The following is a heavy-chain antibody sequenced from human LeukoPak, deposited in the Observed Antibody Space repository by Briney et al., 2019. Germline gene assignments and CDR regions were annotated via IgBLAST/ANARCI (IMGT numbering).Heavy chain of an antibody. D-gene: IGHD3-10*02. Sequence: GGSLRLSCAAYGFTFSSYSMNWVRQAPGKGLEWVSFISTSSSYIYYADSVKGRFTISRDNAKNSLYLQMNSLRAEDTAVYYCAELGITMIGGVWGKGTTVTISS. J-gene: IGHJ6*04. V-gene: IGHV3-21*01. CDR1: GFTFSSYS. CDR3: AELGITMIGGV. CDR2: ISTSSSYI.